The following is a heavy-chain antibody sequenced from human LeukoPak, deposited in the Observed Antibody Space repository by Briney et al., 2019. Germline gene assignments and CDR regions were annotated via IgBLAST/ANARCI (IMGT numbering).Heavy chain of an antibody. CDR1: GGSISTYY. J-gene: IGHJ5*02. V-gene: IGHV4-59*06. Sequence: PSETLSLTCTVSGGSISTYYWSWIRQPPGKGLEWIGYIYYSGSTYYNPSLKSRVTISVDTSKNQFSLKLSSVTAADTAVYYCAGIVVPAAMYNWFDPWGQGTLVTVSS. CDR3: AGIVVPAAMYNWFDP. D-gene: IGHD2-2*01. CDR2: IYYSGST.